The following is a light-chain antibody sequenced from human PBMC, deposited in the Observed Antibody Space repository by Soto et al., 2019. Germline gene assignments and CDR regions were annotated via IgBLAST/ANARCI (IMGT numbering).Light chain of an antibody. CDR2: KAS. J-gene: IGKJ1*01. CDR3: QQYNDYSWT. CDR1: QSISAW. Sequence: DIQMTQSPSTLSASVGDSVSINCRASQSISAWLAWYQQKPGKAPRLLIYKASTLEIGVPSRFSGSGSGTEFTLTISSLQPDDVAIYCCQQYNDYSWTFGQGTKVDIK. V-gene: IGKV1-5*03.